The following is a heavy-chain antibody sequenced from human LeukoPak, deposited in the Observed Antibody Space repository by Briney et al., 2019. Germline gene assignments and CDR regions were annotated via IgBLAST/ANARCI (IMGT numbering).Heavy chain of an antibody. CDR1: GFTFTNAW. D-gene: IGHD5-12*01. CDR2: IKSKTDGGIT. V-gene: IGHV3-15*05. J-gene: IGHJ5*02. Sequence: KSGGSLRLSCAASGFTFTNAWMSWVRQAPGKGLEWVVLIKSKTDGGITDYAAPVKDRFTISRDDSKNTLYLQMNSLKTEDTAVYYCSTEGGGYRVPTAGWFDPWGQGTLVTVSS. CDR3: STEGGGYRVPTAGWFDP.